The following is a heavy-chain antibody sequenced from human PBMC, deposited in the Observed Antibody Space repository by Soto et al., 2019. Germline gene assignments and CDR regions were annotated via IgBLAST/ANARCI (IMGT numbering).Heavy chain of an antibody. CDR2: INAGNGNT. CDR3: ARGERYYYDSSGYFGFDY. CDR1: GYTFTNYA. Sequence: EASVKVSCKASGYTFTNYAIHWVRQAPGQRLEWMGWINAGNGNTKYSQKFQGRVTITRDTSATSAYMELSSLRSEDTAVYYCARGERYYYDSSGYFGFDYWGQGTLVTVSS. J-gene: IGHJ4*02. D-gene: IGHD3-22*01. V-gene: IGHV1-3*01.